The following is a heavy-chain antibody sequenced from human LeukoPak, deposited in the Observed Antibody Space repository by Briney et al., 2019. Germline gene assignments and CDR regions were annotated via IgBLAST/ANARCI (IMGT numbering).Heavy chain of an antibody. CDR2: INHSGST. D-gene: IGHD4-17*01. Sequence: PSETLSLTCAVYGGSFSGYYWSWIRQPPGKGLEWIGEINHSGSTNYNPSLKSRVTISVDTSKNQFSLKLSSVTAADTAVYYCARGDHYCDYWVWFDPWGQGTLVTVSS. J-gene: IGHJ5*02. CDR3: ARGDHYCDYWVWFDP. CDR1: GGSFSGYY. V-gene: IGHV4-34*01.